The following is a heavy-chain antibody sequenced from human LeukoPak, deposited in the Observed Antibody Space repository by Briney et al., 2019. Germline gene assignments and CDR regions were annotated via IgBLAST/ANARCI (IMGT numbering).Heavy chain of an antibody. CDR1: GYTFTSYD. V-gene: IGHV1-8*01. J-gene: IGHJ6*02. D-gene: IGHD3-10*01. CDR2: MNPNSGNT. Sequence: GASVKVSCRASGYTFTSYDINWVRQATGQGLEWMGWMNPNSGNTGYAQKFQGRVTMTRNTSISTAYMELSSLRSEDTAVYYCARAEDYYGSGSYYSEEVWGQGTTVTVSS. CDR3: ARAEDYYGSGSYYSEEV.